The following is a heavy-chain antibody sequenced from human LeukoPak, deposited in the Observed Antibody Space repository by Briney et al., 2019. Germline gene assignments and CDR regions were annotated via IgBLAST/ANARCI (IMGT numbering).Heavy chain of an antibody. J-gene: IGHJ3*01. D-gene: IGHD3-22*01. Sequence: PGGSLRLSCAASGSSISTYEMNWVRLAPGKGLEWVSFISSSAREIYYANSVKGRFTISRDNAKNSLFLQISSLRAEDTAVYYCARGGNIGYKYNAFDVWGQGTVVTVSS. CDR2: ISSSAREI. CDR3: ARGGNIGYKYNAFDV. V-gene: IGHV3-48*03. CDR1: GSSISTYE.